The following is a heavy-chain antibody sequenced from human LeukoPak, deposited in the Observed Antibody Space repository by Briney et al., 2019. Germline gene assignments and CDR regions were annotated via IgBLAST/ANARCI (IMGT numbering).Heavy chain of an antibody. CDR3: ARRSSYGSGWLDY. CDR1: GFTFCISG. D-gene: IGHD6-19*01. CDR2: ISGRGDTT. J-gene: IGHJ4*02. Sequence: GRSLRLSCAASGFTFCISGMSWVRQAPGKGLEWVSGISGRGDTTYYADSVKGRFTISRDNSKNTLYLQMSSLRAEDTAVYFCARRSSYGSGWLDYWGQGTLVTVSS. V-gene: IGHV3-23*01.